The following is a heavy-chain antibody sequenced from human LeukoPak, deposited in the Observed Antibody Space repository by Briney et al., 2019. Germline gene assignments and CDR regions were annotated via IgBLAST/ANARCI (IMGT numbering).Heavy chain of an antibody. V-gene: IGHV1-8*01. D-gene: IGHD3-10*01. Sequence: ASVKVSCKASGYTFTSYDINWVRQATGQGLEWMGWMNPNSGNTGYAQKFQGRVTMTRNTSISTACMELSSLRSEDTAVYYCARGGLMGDGSSQYYYYGMDVWGQGTTVTVSS. CDR2: MNPNSGNT. CDR3: ARGGLMGDGSSQYYYYGMDV. J-gene: IGHJ6*02. CDR1: GYTFTSYD.